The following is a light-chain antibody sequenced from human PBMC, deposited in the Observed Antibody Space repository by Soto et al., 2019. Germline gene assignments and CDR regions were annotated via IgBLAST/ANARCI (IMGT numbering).Light chain of an antibody. V-gene: IGKV4-1*01. CDR2: WAS. CDR3: QQYYSTPLT. CDR1: QSILHSSNNKDF. J-gene: IGKJ4*01. Sequence: DIVMTQSPASLAVSLGERATINCKSSQSILHSSNNKDFLAWYQQRPGQPPKLLIYWASTRESGVPDRFSGSGSGTDFTLTVSSLHAEDVAVYYCQQYYSTPLTFGGGTKVEL.